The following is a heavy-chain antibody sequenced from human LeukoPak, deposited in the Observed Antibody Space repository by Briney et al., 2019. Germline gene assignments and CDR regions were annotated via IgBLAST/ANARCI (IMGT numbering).Heavy chain of an antibody. D-gene: IGHD3-3*01. CDR2: ISSGSSTI. J-gene: IGHJ4*02. CDR3: ARDYDFWSGYYTGIFDY. CDR1: GFTFSSFS. Sequence: GSLRLSCAASGFTFSSFSMNWVRPAPGKGLEWVSYISSGSSTIYYADSVKGRFTISRDNAKNSLYLQMNSLRAEDTAVYYCARDYDFWSGYYTGIFDYWGQGTLVTVSS. V-gene: IGHV3-48*01.